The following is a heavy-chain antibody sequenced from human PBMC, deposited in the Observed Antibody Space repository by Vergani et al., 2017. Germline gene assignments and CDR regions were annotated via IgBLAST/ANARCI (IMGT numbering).Heavy chain of an antibody. Sequence: EVQLVESGGGLVQPGGSLRLSCAASGFTFRSYSMNWVRQAPGKGLEWVSYISSSSSTIYYADSVQGRFTISRDNAKNSLYLQMNSLRAEDTAVYYCARARGRATYYYYMDVWGKGTTVTVSS. CDR3: ARARGRATYYYYMDV. CDR1: GFTFRSYS. J-gene: IGHJ6*03. D-gene: IGHD1-1*01. V-gene: IGHV3-48*04. CDR2: ISSSSSTI.